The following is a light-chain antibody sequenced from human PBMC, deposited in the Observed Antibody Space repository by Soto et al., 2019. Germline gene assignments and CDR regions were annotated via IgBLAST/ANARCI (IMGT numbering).Light chain of an antibody. Sequence: QPVLTQPPSVSGAPGQRVTISCTGSSSNIGAGYDVHWYQQLPGTAPKLLIYGNSNRPSGVPDRFSGSKSGTSASLAITGLLAEDEADYYCQSYDSSLSGSRVFGGGTQLTVL. CDR3: QSYDSSLSGSRV. CDR1: SSNIGAGYD. V-gene: IGLV1-40*01. CDR2: GNS. J-gene: IGLJ3*02.